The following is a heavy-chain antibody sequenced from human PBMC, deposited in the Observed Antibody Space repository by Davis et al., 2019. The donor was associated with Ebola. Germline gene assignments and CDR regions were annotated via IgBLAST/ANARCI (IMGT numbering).Heavy chain of an antibody. D-gene: IGHD2-2*01. J-gene: IGHJ6*03. CDR3: AKGANIVVVPAAMHYMDV. V-gene: IGHV3-23*01. CDR2: ISGSGGST. CDR1: GFTFSSYA. Sequence: PGGSLRLSCAASGFTFSSYAMSWVRQAPGKGLEWVSAISGSGGSTYYADSVKGRFTISRDNSKNTLYLQMNSLRAEDTVVYYCAKGANIVVVPAAMHYMDVWGKGTTVTVSS.